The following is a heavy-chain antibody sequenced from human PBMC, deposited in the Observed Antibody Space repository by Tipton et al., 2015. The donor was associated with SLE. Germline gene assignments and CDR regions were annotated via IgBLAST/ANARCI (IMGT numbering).Heavy chain of an antibody. CDR3: ARSDYYDFWSGYLGAFDI. V-gene: IGHV4-4*07. CDR1: GGSLRGHY. Sequence: TLSLTCTVSGGSLRGHYWSWIRQPAGRGLEWIGRIYSSGSTKYNPSLKSRVTISVDTSKNQFSLNLSSVTAADTAVYYCARSDYYDFWSGYLGAFDIWGQGTMVTVSS. CDR2: IYSSGST. J-gene: IGHJ3*02. D-gene: IGHD3-3*01.